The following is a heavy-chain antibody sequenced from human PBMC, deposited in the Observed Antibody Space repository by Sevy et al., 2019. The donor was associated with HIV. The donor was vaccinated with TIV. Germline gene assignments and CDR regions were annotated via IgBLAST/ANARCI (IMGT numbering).Heavy chain of an antibody. V-gene: IGHV3-49*03. CDR1: GFTFGDYA. CDR3: TRDPMDIVVGIAIDDAFDI. J-gene: IGHJ3*02. D-gene: IGHD2-21*01. Sequence: GGSLRLSCTASGFTFGDYAMSWFRQAPGKGLEWVGFIRSKAYGGTTEYAASVKGRFTISRNDSESIAYLEMNGLKTEGTAVYYFTRDPMDIVVGIAIDDAFDIWGQGTMVTVSS. CDR2: IRSKAYGGTT.